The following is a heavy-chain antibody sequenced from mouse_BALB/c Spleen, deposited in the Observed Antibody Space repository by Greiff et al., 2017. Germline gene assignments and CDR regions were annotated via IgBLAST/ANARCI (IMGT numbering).Heavy chain of an antibody. CDR1: GYTFTDYA. D-gene: IGHD4-1*01. J-gene: IGHJ2*01. Sequence: QVQLKQSGAELVRPGVSVKISCKGSGYTFTDYAMHWVKQSHAKSLEWIGVISTYYGDASYNQKFKGKATMTVDKSSSTAYMELARLTSEDSAIYYCARESLTAYFDYWGQGTTLTVSS. V-gene: IGHV1S137*01. CDR3: ARESLTAYFDY. CDR2: ISTYYGDA.